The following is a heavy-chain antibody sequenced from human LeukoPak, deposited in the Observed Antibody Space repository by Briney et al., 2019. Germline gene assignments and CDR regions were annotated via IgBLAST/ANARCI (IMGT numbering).Heavy chain of an antibody. CDR1: GYTFTSYW. J-gene: IGHJ3*02. CDR2: IYPRDSDT. CDR3: ARQDSSGYYFPRDAFDI. V-gene: IGHV5-51*01. D-gene: IGHD3-22*01. Sequence: GESLKISCKGSGYTFTSYWIGWVRQMPGKGLEWMGVIYPRDSDTRYSPSFQDQVTISADKSISTAYLQWSSLKASDTAMYYCARQDSSGYYFPRDAFDIWGQGTMVTVSS.